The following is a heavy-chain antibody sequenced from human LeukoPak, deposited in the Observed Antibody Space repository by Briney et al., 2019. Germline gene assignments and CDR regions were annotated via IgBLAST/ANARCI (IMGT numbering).Heavy chain of an antibody. CDR2: INPSGGST. Sequence: GASVKVSCKASGYTFTSYYMHWVRQAPGQGLEWMGIINPSGGSTSYAQKFQGRVTMTRDMSTSTVYMELSSLRSEDTAVYYCARQAGVAADYYYYMDVWGKGTTVTISS. CDR3: ARQAGVAADYYYYMDV. D-gene: IGHD2-15*01. V-gene: IGHV1-46*01. CDR1: GYTFTSYY. J-gene: IGHJ6*03.